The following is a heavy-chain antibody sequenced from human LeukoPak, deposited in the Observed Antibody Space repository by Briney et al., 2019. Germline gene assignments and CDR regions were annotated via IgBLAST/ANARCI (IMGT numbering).Heavy chain of an antibody. V-gene: IGHV1-18*01. J-gene: IGHJ6*02. Sequence: ASVKVSCKASGYTFTSYGISWVRQAPGQGLEWMGWISAYNGNTNYAQKLQGRVTMTTDTSTSTAYMELRSLRSDDTAVYCCARVDIIVVPADPDRHYGMDVWGQGTTVTVSS. D-gene: IGHD2-2*01. CDR2: ISAYNGNT. CDR1: GYTFTSYG. CDR3: ARVDIIVVPADPDRHYGMDV.